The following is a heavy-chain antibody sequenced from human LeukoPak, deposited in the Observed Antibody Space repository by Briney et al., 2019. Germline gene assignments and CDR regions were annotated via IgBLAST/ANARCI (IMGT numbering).Heavy chain of an antibody. CDR2: INHSGST. CDR1: GGSFSGYY. Sequence: PSETPSLTCAVYGGSFSGYYWSWIRQPPGKGLEWIGEINHSGSTNYNPSLKSRVTISVDTSKDQFSLKLSSVTAADTAVYYCARVAGSPDYWGQGTLVTVSS. J-gene: IGHJ4*02. CDR3: ARVAGSPDY. V-gene: IGHV4-34*01.